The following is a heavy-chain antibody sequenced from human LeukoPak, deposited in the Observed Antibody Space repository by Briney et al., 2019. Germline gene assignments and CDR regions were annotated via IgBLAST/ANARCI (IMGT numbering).Heavy chain of an antibody. CDR3: ARRGYSSGYYYLDY. CDR1: GGSVSGYY. CDR2: IYYSGST. Sequence: SETLSLTCTVYGGSVSGYYWSWIRQRPGKGLEWIEYIYYSGSTDYNPSLKSRVTISSDTSKNQFSLKLSSVTAADTAVYYCARRGYSSGYYYLDYWGQGTLVAVSS. V-gene: IGHV4-59*08. D-gene: IGHD6-19*01. J-gene: IGHJ4*02.